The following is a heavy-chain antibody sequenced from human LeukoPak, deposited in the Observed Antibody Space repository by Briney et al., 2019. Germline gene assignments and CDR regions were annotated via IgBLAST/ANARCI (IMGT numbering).Heavy chain of an antibody. J-gene: IGHJ4*02. V-gene: IGHV3-30*02. Sequence: PGGSLRLSCAASGFTFSSYGMHWVRQAPGKGLEWVAFIRYDGSNKYYADSVKGRFTISRDNSKNTLYLQMNSLRAEDTAVYYFAKAHYVWGSYRYSFDYWGQGTLVTVSS. CDR2: IRYDGSNK. CDR1: GFTFSSYG. CDR3: AKAHYVWGSYRYSFDY. D-gene: IGHD3-16*02.